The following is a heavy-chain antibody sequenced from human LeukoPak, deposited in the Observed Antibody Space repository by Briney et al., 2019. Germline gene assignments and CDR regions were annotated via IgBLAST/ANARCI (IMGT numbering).Heavy chain of an antibody. V-gene: IGHV1-18*01. CDR3: ARDLDQYSGRYGGFGHDF. CDR1: GYTFTSYG. J-gene: IGHJ4*02. Sequence: ASVKVTCKASGYTFTSYGINWVRQAPGQGLEWMGWISAYNGNTNYAQKLQGRVTMTTDTSTSTAYMELRSLRSDDTAVYYCARDLDQYSGRYGGFGHDFWGQGALVTVSS. D-gene: IGHD1-26*01. CDR2: ISAYNGNT.